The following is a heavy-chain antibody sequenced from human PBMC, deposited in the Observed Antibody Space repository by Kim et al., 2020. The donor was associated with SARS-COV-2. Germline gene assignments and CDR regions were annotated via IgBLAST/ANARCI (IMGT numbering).Heavy chain of an antibody. Sequence: ASVKVSCKASGYTFTSYAMHWVRQAPGQRLEWMGWINAGNGNTKYSQKFQGRVTITRDTSASTAYMELSSLRSEDTAVYYCARDLSYYDSSGYYTAEGAYYYGMDVWGQGTTVTVSS. D-gene: IGHD3-22*01. CDR3: ARDLSYYDSSGYYTAEGAYYYGMDV. J-gene: IGHJ6*02. CDR1: GYTFTSYA. CDR2: INAGNGNT. V-gene: IGHV1-3*01.